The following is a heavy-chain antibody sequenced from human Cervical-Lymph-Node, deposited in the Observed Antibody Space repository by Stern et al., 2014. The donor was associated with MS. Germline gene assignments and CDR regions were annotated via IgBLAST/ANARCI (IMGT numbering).Heavy chain of an antibody. J-gene: IGHJ4*02. D-gene: IGHD3-10*01. CDR1: GFTFSSYS. Sequence: VQLVESGGGLVKPGGSLRLSCVASGFTFSSYSMNWVRQAPGKGLEWVSSISSSSSYIYYADSVKGRFTISRDNAKNSLYLQMNSLRAEDTAVYYCARDNGLYYYGSGSYHFDYWGQGTLVTVSS. V-gene: IGHV3-21*01. CDR3: ARDNGLYYYGSGSYHFDY. CDR2: ISSSSSYI.